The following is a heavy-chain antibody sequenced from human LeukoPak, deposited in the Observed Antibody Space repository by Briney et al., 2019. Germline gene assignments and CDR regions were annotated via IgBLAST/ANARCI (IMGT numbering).Heavy chain of an antibody. Sequence: GRSLRLSCAASGFAFSSYAMHWVRQAPGKGLEWVAFIRYDGSNKYYADSVKGRFTISRDNSKNTLYLQMNSLRAEDTAVYYCAKDSGSGSYYDAYYYYYMDVWGKGTTVTISS. V-gene: IGHV3-30-3*01. CDR2: IRYDGSNK. CDR3: AKDSGSGSYYDAYYYYYMDV. D-gene: IGHD3-10*01. CDR1: GFAFSSYA. J-gene: IGHJ6*03.